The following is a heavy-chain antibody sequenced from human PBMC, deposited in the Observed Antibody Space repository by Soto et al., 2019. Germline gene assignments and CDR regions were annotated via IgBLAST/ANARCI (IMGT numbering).Heavy chain of an antibody. D-gene: IGHD2-21*01. V-gene: IGHV1-69*13. CDR2: IIPIFGTS. J-gene: IGHJ6*02. CDR1: GDTFSRHV. CDR3: AICVGIATNFYYYYAMDV. Sequence: SVKVSCKASGDTFSRHVISWTRQAPGQGLEWIGGIIPIFGTSKYAQKFQDRVTITADESTDTAYMEITSLRSDDSAVYYCAICVGIATNFYYYYAMDVWGQGTTVTV.